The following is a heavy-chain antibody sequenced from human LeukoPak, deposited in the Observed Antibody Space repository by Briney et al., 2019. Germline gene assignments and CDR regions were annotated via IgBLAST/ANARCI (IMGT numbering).Heavy chain of an antibody. D-gene: IGHD6-13*01. V-gene: IGHV3-23*01. CDR2: ISGSGGST. Sequence: GGSLRLSCAGSGFTFSSYAMSWVRQAPGKGLEWVSGISGSGGSTYYADSVKGRFTISRDNSKNTLYLQMNSLRAEDTAVYYCAKDHSTSWDYYFDCWGQGTLVTVSS. CDR1: GFTFSSYA. CDR3: AKDHSTSWDYYFDC. J-gene: IGHJ4*02.